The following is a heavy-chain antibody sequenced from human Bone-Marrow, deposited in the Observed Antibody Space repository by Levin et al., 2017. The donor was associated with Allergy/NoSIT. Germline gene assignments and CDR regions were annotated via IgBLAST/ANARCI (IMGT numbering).Heavy chain of an antibody. Sequence: LSQTLSLTCSVSGGYISSYYWSWIRQPPGKGLEWIAYIYHSGSTNYNPSLKSRVTISVDRSKKQFSLKLNSVTAADTAVYYCAGGVGTTHFQHWGQGTLVTVSS. CDR3: AGGVGTTHFQH. V-gene: IGHV4-59*01. CDR1: GGYISSYY. J-gene: IGHJ1*01. CDR2: IYHSGST. D-gene: IGHD3-16*01.